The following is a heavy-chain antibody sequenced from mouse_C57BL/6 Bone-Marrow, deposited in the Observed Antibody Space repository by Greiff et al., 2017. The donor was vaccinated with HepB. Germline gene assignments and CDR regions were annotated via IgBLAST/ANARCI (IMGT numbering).Heavy chain of an antibody. Sequence: EVKLVESVAELVRPGASVKLSCTASGFNIKNTYMHWVKQRPEQGLEWIGRIDPANGNTKYAPKFQGKATITADTSSNTAYLQLSSLTSEDTAIYYCASGGYYSYYYAMDYWGQGTSVTVSS. J-gene: IGHJ4*01. CDR3: ASGGYYSYYYAMDY. CDR1: GFNIKNTY. D-gene: IGHD2-3*01. V-gene: IGHV14-3*01. CDR2: IDPANGNT.